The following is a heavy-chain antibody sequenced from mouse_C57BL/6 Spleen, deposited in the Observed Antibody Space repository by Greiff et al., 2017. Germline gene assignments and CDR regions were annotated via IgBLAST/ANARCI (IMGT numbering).Heavy chain of an antibody. CDR2: IDPSDSYT. Sequence: QVQLQQSGAELVRPGTSVKLSCKASGYTFTSYWMHWVKQRPGQGLEWIGVIDPSDSYTNYNQKFKGKATLTVDTSSSTAYMQLSSLTSEDSAVYYCARAYYYGSSYGYYFDYWGQGTTLTVSS. V-gene: IGHV1-59*01. J-gene: IGHJ2*01. CDR1: GYTFTSYW. D-gene: IGHD1-1*01. CDR3: ARAYYYGSSYGYYFDY.